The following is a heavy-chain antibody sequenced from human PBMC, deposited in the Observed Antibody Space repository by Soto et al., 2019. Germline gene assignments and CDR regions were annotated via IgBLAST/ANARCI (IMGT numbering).Heavy chain of an antibody. V-gene: IGHV5-51*01. J-gene: IGHJ5*02. Sequence: GESLKISWKGSGYSFTSYWIGWVRQMPGKGLELMVIIYRGDSDTRYSPSFQGQVTISADKYISTAYLQWSSLKASDTAMYYCARRYYDSSGYRLEYWFRXWGQGTLVTVSX. CDR2: IYRGDSDT. D-gene: IGHD3-22*01. CDR1: GYSFTSYW. CDR3: ARRYYDSSGYRLEYWFRX.